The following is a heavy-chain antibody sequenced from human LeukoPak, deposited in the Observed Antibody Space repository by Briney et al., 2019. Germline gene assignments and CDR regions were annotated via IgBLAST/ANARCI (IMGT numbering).Heavy chain of an antibody. CDR3: AKVGEPFGYYYYYMDV. V-gene: IGHV3-7*03. Sequence: PGGSLRLSCAASGFTFSSYWMSWVRQAPGKGLEWVANIRQDGSEKYYVDSVKGRFTISRDNAKNSVYLQMNSLRAEDTALYYCAKVGEPFGYYYYYMDVWGKGTTVTVSS. CDR1: GFTFSSYW. CDR2: IRQDGSEK. J-gene: IGHJ6*03. D-gene: IGHD1-26*01.